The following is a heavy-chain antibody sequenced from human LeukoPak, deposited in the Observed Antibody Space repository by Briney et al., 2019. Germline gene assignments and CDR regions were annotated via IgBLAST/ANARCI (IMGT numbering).Heavy chain of an antibody. V-gene: IGHV1-69*13. CDR2: IIPIFGTA. Sequence: SVKVSCKASGGTFSSYAISWVRHAPGQGLEWMGGIIPIFGTANYAQKFQGRVTITADESTSTAYMELSSLRSEDTAVYYCARGIVATIFGFDYWGQGTLVTVSS. D-gene: IGHD5-12*01. CDR3: ARGIVATIFGFDY. J-gene: IGHJ4*02. CDR1: GGTFSSYA.